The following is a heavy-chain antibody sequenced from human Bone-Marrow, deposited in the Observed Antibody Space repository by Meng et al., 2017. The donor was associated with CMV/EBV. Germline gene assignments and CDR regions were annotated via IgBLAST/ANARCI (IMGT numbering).Heavy chain of an antibody. CDR3: ARDLDIVVVPAALNWFDP. CDR2: IYSGGST. D-gene: IGHD2-2*03. CDR1: GFTVSSNY. V-gene: IGHV3-53*05. Sequence: LSLTCAASGFTVSSNYMSWVRQAPGKGLEWVSVIYSGGSTYYADSVKGRFTISRDNSKNTLYLQMNSLRAEDTAVYYCARDLDIVVVPAALNWFDPWGQGTLVTVSS. J-gene: IGHJ5*02.